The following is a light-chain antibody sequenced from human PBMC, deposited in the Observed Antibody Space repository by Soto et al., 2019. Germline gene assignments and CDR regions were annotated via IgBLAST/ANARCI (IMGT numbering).Light chain of an antibody. CDR3: QQYGSSGT. J-gene: IGKJ1*01. Sequence: ENVLTQSPAILSLSPGERATLSCRASQSVSNNYLAWYQQKPGQAPRLLIYGASNRATGIPDRFSGSGSGTDFTLTISRLEPEDFAVYYCQQYGSSGTFGQGTKVDI. V-gene: IGKV3-20*01. CDR1: QSVSNNY. CDR2: GAS.